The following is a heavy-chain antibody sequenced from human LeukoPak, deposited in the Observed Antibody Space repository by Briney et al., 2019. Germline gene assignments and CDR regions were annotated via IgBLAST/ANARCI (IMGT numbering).Heavy chain of an antibody. CDR2: ISGSGGST. D-gene: IGHD4-17*01. CDR3: AKAPTPGDYTDY. CDR1: GFTFSSYA. Sequence: GGSLRLSCAASGFTFSSYAISWVRQAPGKGLEWVSAISGSGGSTYYADSVKGRFTISRDNSKNALYLQMNSLRAEDTAVYYCAKAPTPGDYTDYWGQGTLVTVSS. J-gene: IGHJ4*02. V-gene: IGHV3-23*01.